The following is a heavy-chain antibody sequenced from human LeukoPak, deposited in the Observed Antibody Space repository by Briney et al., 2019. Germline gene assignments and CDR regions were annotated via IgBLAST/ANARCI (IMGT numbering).Heavy chain of an antibody. J-gene: IGHJ1*01. V-gene: IGHV1-24*01. Sequence: ASVKVSCKVSGYSLTESSIHWVRQAPGKGLEWMGGFDPEGGETVHTQKFQGRVTMTGDTSTDTAYTELTSLRSEDTAVYYCATEVGETYDEYFQHWGQGTLVTVSS. CDR1: GYSLTESS. CDR2: FDPEGGET. D-gene: IGHD3-10*01. CDR3: ATEVGETYDEYFQH.